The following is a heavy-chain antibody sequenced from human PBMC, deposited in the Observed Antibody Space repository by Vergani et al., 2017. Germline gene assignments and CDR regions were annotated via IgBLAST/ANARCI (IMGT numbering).Heavy chain of an antibody. D-gene: IGHD1-1*01. CDR2: IYYSGST. Sequence: QVQLQESGPGLVKPSETLSLTCTVSGGSISSYYWSWIRKPPGKGLEWIGYIYYSGSTNYNPSLKSRVTISVDTSKNQFSLKLSSVTAADTAVYYCARGRRSHAFDIWGQGTMVTVSS. V-gene: IGHV4-59*01. CDR3: ARGRRSHAFDI. J-gene: IGHJ3*02. CDR1: GGSISSYY.